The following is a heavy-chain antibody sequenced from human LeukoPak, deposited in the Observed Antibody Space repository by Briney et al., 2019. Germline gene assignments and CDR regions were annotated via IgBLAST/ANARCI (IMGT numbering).Heavy chain of an antibody. CDR1: GVSISSYY. D-gene: IGHD3-10*01. CDR2: MYSSGTT. J-gene: IGHJ4*02. V-gene: IGHV4-4*07. CDR3: ARGQSITMVRGVNYFDY. Sequence: SETLSLTCTVSGVSISSYYWSWIRQPAGKGLEWIGRMYSSGTTNYNPSLKSRVTISVDTSKNQFSLKLSSVTAADTAVYYCARGQSITMVRGVNYFDYWGQGTLVTVSS.